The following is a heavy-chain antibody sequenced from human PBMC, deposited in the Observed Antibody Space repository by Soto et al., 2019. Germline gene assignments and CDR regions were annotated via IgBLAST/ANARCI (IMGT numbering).Heavy chain of an antibody. J-gene: IGHJ6*03. Sequence: GGSLRLSCAASGFTFSSYGMHWVRQAPGKGLEWVAVISYDGSNKYYADSVKGRFTISRDNSKNTLYLQMNSLRAEDTAVYYCANYDILTGYYYMDVCGKGTTVTVSS. CDR1: GFTFSSYG. CDR3: ANYDILTGYYYMDV. V-gene: IGHV3-30*18. D-gene: IGHD3-9*01. CDR2: ISYDGSNK.